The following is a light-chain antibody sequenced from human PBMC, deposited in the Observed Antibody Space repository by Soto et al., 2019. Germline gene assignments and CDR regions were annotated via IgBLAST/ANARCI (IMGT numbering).Light chain of an antibody. Sequence: EVVMTQSPATLSVSPGERVTLSCRSSQSVADNLAWFQQKPGQGPRLLIYGASTRATGIPARFSGSGSETDFTLTVSSLQSEDSAVYYCQQYNYWPITFGQGTRLEI. V-gene: IGKV3-15*01. CDR3: QQYNYWPIT. J-gene: IGKJ5*01. CDR1: QSVADN. CDR2: GAS.